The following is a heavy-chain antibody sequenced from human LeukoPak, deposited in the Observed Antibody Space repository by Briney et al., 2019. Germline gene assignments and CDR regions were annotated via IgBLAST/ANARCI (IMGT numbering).Heavy chain of an antibody. D-gene: IGHD2-2*01. CDR3: ARDGTSTDDY. Sequence: ASVKVSCKPSGYTFTGYYMHWVRQAPGQGLEWMGWISGNNDNPNYGQKFQGRLTVTTDSSTSTAYMELRNLRSDDTAVYYCARDGTSTDDYWGQGTLVTVSS. CDR2: ISGNNDNP. J-gene: IGHJ4*02. CDR1: GYTFTGYY. V-gene: IGHV1-18*04.